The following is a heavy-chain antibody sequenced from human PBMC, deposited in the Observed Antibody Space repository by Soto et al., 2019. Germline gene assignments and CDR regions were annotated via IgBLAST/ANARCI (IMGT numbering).Heavy chain of an antibody. D-gene: IGHD2-15*01. Sequence: GGSLRLSCAASGFTFSSYGMHWVRQAPGKGLEWVAVISYDGSNKYYADSVKGRFTISRDNSKNTLYLQMNSLRAEDTAVYYCAKDANGYCSGGSCEYYMDAWGKGTTVTVSS. CDR1: GFTFSSYG. CDR3: AKDANGYCSGGSCEYYMDA. CDR2: ISYDGSNK. J-gene: IGHJ6*03. V-gene: IGHV3-30*18.